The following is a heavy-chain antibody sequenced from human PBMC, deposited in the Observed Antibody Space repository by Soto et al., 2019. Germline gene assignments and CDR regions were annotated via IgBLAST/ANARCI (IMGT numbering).Heavy chain of an antibody. Sequence: DVQLLESGGGLVQPGGSLRLSCAASGFRFSTYDMSWVRQAPGKGLEWVSVMSGSGSGTYYADSVKGRFTISRDNSKNTLYLQMINLRAEDTAVYYCVRQAKLTTVTANVGYYYGLDVWGQGTTVTVSS. CDR2: MSGSGSGT. CDR3: VRQAKLTTVTANVGYYYGLDV. D-gene: IGHD4-4*01. CDR1: GFRFSTYD. V-gene: IGHV3-23*01. J-gene: IGHJ6*02.